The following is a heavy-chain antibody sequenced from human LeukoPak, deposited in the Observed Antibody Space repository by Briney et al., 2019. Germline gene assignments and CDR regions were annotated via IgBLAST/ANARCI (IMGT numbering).Heavy chain of an antibody. CDR3: ARQSEVTGNH. Sequence: PSETLSLTCSVSGGSISSTRYYWGWIRQPPGKGLDWIGSMYYTGSSYYNPSLKSRVTISADTSKNQFSLKMSSVTAADTAVYYCARQSEVTGNHWGQGTLVTVSS. V-gene: IGHV4-39*01. D-gene: IGHD2-21*02. CDR2: MYYTGSS. J-gene: IGHJ5*02. CDR1: GGSISSTRYY.